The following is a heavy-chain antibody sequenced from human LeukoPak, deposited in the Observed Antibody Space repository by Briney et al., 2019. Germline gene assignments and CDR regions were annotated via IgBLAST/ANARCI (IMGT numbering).Heavy chain of an antibody. J-gene: IGHJ4*02. CDR2: IYSSGNT. V-gene: IGHV3-66*03. CDR3: ARDSGNYRYDNFDY. CDR1: GFIVSSIY. D-gene: IGHD1-26*01. Sequence: GGSLRLSCAASGFIVSSIYMSWVRQAPGKGLEWVSVIYSSGNTYYADSVKGRFTISRDNSKNTLYLQMNSLRAEDTALYYCARDSGNYRYDNFDYWGQGTLVTVSS.